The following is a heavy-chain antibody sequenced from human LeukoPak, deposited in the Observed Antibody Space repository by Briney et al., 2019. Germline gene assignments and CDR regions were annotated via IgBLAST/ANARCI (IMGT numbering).Heavy chain of an antibody. Sequence: GGSLRLSCAASGFTFSSCAMSWVRQAPGKGLEWVSAISGSGGSTYYADSVKGRFTISRDNSKNTLYLQMNSLRAEDTAVYYCAKLGIVVVVAATTWFDPWGQGTLVTVSS. D-gene: IGHD2-15*01. CDR1: GFTFSSCA. J-gene: IGHJ5*02. CDR2: ISGSGGST. CDR3: AKLGIVVVVAATTWFDP. V-gene: IGHV3-23*01.